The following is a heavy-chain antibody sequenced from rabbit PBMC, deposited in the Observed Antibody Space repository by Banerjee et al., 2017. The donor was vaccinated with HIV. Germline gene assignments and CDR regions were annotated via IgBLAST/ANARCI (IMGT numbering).Heavy chain of an antibody. CDR2: IRSSGST. V-gene: IGHV1S40*01. J-gene: IGHJ4*01. CDR3: ARSSGWLQWNL. Sequence: QSLEESGGDLVKPEGSLTLTCTASGFSLSSYAMLWVRQAPGKGLEWIGTIRSSGSTYYASWAKGRFTISKTSSTTVTLQMTSLTAADTATYFCARSSGWLQWNLWGPGTLVTVS. D-gene: IGHD4-1*01. CDR1: GFSLSSYA.